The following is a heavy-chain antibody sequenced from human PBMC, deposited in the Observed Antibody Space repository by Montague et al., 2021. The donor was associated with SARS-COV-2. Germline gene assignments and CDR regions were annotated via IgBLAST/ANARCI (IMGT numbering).Heavy chain of an antibody. V-gene: IGHV3-30*03. CDR1: GFTFSSYG. CDR3: AGSLLEYYGMDV. CDR2: ISYDGSNK. Sequence: LRLSCAASGFTFSSYGMHWVRQAPGKGLEWVAVISYDGSNKYYADSVKGRFTISRDNSKNTLYLQMNSLRAEDTAVYYCAGSLLEYYGMDVWGQGTTVTVSS. J-gene: IGHJ6*02. D-gene: IGHD3-3*01.